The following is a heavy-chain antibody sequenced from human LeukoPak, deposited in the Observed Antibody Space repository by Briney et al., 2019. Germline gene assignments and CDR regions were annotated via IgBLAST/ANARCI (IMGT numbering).Heavy chain of an antibody. D-gene: IGHD2-21*02. J-gene: IGHJ2*01. CDR1: GFTVSSNY. CDR2: IYSDGST. V-gene: IGHV3-53*01. Sequence: PGGSLRLSCAVSGFTVSSNYMSWVRQPPGKRLEWCSIIYSDGSTYYADSVKGRFTISRDNSRNTLYLQMNSLRAEDTALYYCARERTYCGGDCWRDWNFDLWGRGTLVTVSS. CDR3: ARERTYCGGDCWRDWNFDL.